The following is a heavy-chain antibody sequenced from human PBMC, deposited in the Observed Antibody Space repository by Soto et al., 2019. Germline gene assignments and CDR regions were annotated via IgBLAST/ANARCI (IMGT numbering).Heavy chain of an antibody. CDR3: ARGRPYCTNGVCYMAYFDY. CDR2: ISAYNGNT. D-gene: IGHD2-8*01. J-gene: IGHJ4*02. V-gene: IGHV1-18*01. CDR1: GYTFTSYG. Sequence: ASVKVSCKASGYTFTSYGISWVRQAPGQGLEWMGWISAYNGNTNCAQKLQGRVTMTTDTSTSTAYMELRSLRSDDTAVYYCARGRPYCTNGVCYMAYFDYWGQGTLVTVCS.